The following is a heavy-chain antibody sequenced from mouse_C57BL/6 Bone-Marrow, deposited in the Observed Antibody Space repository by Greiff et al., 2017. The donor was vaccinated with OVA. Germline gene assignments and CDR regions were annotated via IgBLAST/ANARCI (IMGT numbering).Heavy chain of an antibody. CDR3: ARTLTTVVATNYYAMDY. J-gene: IGHJ4*01. D-gene: IGHD1-1*01. V-gene: IGHV1-81*01. CDR1: GYTFTSYG. Sequence: QVQLQQSGAELARPGASVKLFCKASGYTFTSYGISWVKQRTGQGLEWIGEIYPRSGNTYYNEKFKGKATLTADKSSSTAYMELRSLTSEDSAVYFCARTLTTVVATNYYAMDYWGQGTSVTVSS. CDR2: IYPRSGNT.